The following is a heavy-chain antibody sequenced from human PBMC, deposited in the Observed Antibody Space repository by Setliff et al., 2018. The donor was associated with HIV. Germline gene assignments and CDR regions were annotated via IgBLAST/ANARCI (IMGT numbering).Heavy chain of an antibody. CDR3: ARYRYYYDSSGYGRWFDP. CDR1: GGSISSTSYY. V-gene: IGHV4-39*01. J-gene: IGHJ5*02. Sequence: LSLTCTVSGGSISSTSYYWGWIRQPPGTGLEWIGNIYYSGSTYYNPSLKSRVTISVDTSENQFSLRLNSVTAADTAVYYCARYRYYYDSSGYGRWFDPWGQGTLVTVSS. D-gene: IGHD3-22*01. CDR2: IYYSGST.